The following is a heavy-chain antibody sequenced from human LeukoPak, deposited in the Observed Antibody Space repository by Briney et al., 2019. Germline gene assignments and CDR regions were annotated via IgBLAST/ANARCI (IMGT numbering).Heavy chain of an antibody. CDR1: GYSISSGYY. Sequence: KSSETLSLTCAVSGYSISSGYYWGWIRQPPVKGLEWIGSIYHSGSTYYNPSLKSRVTISVDTSKNQFSLKLSSVTAADTAVYYCARPLDDYVWGSYRFDAFDIWGQGTMVTVSS. J-gene: IGHJ3*02. V-gene: IGHV4-38-2*01. D-gene: IGHD3-16*02. CDR2: IYHSGST. CDR3: ARPLDDYVWGSYRFDAFDI.